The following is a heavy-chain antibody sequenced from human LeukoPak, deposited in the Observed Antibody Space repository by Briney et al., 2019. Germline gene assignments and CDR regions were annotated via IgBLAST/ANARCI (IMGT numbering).Heavy chain of an antibody. CDR3: ATAEYGDSPFDY. V-gene: IGHV1-8*02. D-gene: IGHD4-17*01. CDR2: MNPNSGNT. Sequence: ASVKVSCKASGYTFTGYYMHWVRQATGQGLEWMGWMNPNSGNTGYAQKFQGRVTMTRNTSISTAYMELSSLRSEDTAVYYCATAEYGDSPFDYWGQGTLVTVSS. CDR1: GYTFTGYY. J-gene: IGHJ4*02.